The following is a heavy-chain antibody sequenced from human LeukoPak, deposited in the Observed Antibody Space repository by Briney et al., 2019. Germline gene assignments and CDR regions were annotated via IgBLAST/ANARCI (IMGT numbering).Heavy chain of an antibody. CDR3: ARGFWYDTSAFSG. J-gene: IGHJ4*02. CDR2: INHSGST. CDR1: GGSFSGYH. V-gene: IGHV4-34*01. Sequence: SETLSLTCVVYGGSFSGYHWSWIRQPPGKGLEWIGEINHSGSTNYNPSLKSRVTISLDTSKNQFSLKLSSVTAADTAVYYCARGFWYDTSAFSGWGQGTLVTVSS. D-gene: IGHD3-22*01.